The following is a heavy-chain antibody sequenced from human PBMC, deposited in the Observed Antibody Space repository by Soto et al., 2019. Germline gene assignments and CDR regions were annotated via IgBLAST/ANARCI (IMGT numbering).Heavy chain of an antibody. J-gene: IGHJ6*02. D-gene: IGHD1-1*01. V-gene: IGHV4-34*01. CDR1: GGYFSGYY. CDR3: ARGGTGGMDV. CDR2: INPSGST. Sequence: QVQLQQWGAGLLKPSETLSLTCAVYGGYFSGYYWSWIRQPLGKGLEWIGEINPSGSTNYNPSRKSRVTISVDTCKTQFSVKLSSVTAADKAVYYCARGGTGGMDVWGQGTTVTVSS.